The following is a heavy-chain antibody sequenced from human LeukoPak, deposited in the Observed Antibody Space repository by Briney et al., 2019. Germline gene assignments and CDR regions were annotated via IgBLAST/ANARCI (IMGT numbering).Heavy chain of an antibody. CDR1: GGSISSYY. V-gene: IGHV4-59*01. J-gene: IGHJ3*02. CDR2: IYYSGGT. D-gene: IGHD6-19*01. CDR3: AREAGLGAFDI. Sequence: PSETLSLTCTVSGGSISSYYWSWIRQPPGKGLEWIGYIYYSGGTNYNPSLKSRVTISVDTSKNQFSLKLSSVTAADTAVYYCAREAGLGAFDIWGQGTMVTVSS.